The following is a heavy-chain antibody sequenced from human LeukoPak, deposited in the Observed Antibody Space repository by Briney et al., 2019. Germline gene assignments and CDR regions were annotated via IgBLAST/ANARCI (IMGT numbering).Heavy chain of an antibody. Sequence: GGSLRLSCAASGFRFDSFYMGWIRQVPGKGLDYIALISASGAVPYYAESVKGRFTISRDNAKNSVSLQMNSLSADDTAVYYRARSLIVASEDYWGQGTLVTVSS. D-gene: IGHD3-22*01. CDR3: ARSLIVASEDY. CDR2: ISASGAVP. CDR1: GFRFDSFY. J-gene: IGHJ4*02. V-gene: IGHV3-11*04.